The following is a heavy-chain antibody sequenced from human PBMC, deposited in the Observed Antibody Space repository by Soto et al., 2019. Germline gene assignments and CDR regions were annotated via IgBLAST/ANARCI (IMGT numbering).Heavy chain of an antibody. CDR1: GYTFTDYD. J-gene: IGHJ5*02. Sequence: QGQLVRSGAEVKKPGASVKVSCTASGYTFTDYDISWVRQAPGQGLEWMGWISVDNGNTKYVESLQGRVTLTTNTSTSTPYLEVRSLRSNDTAVYYWARASVSNYNWFDPWGQGTLVAVSS. D-gene: IGHD4-4*01. CDR3: ARASVSNYNWFDP. V-gene: IGHV1-18*01. CDR2: ISVDNGNT.